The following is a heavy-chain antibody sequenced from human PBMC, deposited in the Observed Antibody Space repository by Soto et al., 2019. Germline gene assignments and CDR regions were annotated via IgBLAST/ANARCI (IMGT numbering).Heavy chain of an antibody. CDR1: GGSFSGYY. J-gene: IGHJ4*02. V-gene: IGHV4-34*01. D-gene: IGHD3-9*01. Sequence: SETLSLTCAVYGGSFSGYYWSWIRQPPGKGLEWIGEINHSGSTNYNPSLKSRVTISVDTSKNQFSLKLSSVTAADTAVYYCARANFLRYFDWLGGQGTLVTVSS. CDR2: INHSGST. CDR3: ARANFLRYFDWL.